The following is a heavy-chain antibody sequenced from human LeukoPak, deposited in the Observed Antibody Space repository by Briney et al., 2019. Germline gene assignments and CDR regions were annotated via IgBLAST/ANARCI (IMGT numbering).Heavy chain of an antibody. J-gene: IGHJ3*02. D-gene: IGHD3-22*01. CDR2: FDPEDGET. CDR1: GYTLTELS. Sequence: GASVKVSCKVSGYTLTELSMHWVRQAPGKGLEWMGGFDPEDGETIYAQKFQGRVTMTEDTSTDTAYMELSSLRSEDTAVYYCAIRHNYYDSRGYAFDIWGQGTMVTVSS. V-gene: IGHV1-24*01. CDR3: AIRHNYYDSRGYAFDI.